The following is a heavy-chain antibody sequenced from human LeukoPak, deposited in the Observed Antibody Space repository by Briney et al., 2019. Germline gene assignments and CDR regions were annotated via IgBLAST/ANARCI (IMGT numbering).Heavy chain of an antibody. CDR3: ARSYDSSGYYGRLFDY. CDR1: GFTFDDYG. J-gene: IGHJ4*02. V-gene: IGHV3-20*04. Sequence: GGSLRLSCAASGFTFDDYGMSWVRQAPGKGLEWVSGINWNGGSTGYADSVKGRFTISRDNAKNSLYLQMNSLRAEDTALYYCARSYDSSGYYGRLFDYWGQGTLVTVSS. CDR2: INWNGGST. D-gene: IGHD3-22*01.